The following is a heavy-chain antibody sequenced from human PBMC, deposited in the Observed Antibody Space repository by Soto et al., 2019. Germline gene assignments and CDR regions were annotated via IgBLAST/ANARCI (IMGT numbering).Heavy chain of an antibody. Sequence: GSLRLSCAASGFTFSNYGMHWARQAPGKGLERVAAILYDGSNKYYADSVKGRFTISRDNSKKTLYLKMNSLKDEDKAVYYCAKDLDDSSGYFTILDYWGQGT. D-gene: IGHD3-22*01. V-gene: IGHV3-33*06. J-gene: IGHJ4*02. CDR3: AKDLDDSSGYFTILDY. CDR1: GFTFSNYG. CDR2: ILYDGSNK.